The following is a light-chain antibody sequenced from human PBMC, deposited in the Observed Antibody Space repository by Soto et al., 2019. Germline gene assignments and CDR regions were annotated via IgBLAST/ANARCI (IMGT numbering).Light chain of an antibody. V-gene: IGLV5-45*03. CDR1: SGINVGAYN. CDR3: LIWHSSTWV. Sequence: QSVLTQPSSLSASPGASASLTCTLRSGINVGAYNIYWYQQKPGSPPQYLLRYNSDSDKHQGSGVPSRFSGSKDTSANAGTLLISGLQSEDEADYYCLIWHSSTWVFGGGTKLTVL. CDR2: YNSDSDK. J-gene: IGLJ3*02.